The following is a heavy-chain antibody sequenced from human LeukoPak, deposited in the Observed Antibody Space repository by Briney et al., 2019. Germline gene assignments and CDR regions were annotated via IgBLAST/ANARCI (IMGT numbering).Heavy chain of an antibody. Sequence: GGSLRLSCAASVFTFSSYAMSCVRQAPGKGLEWVSAISGSGGSTYYADSVKGRFTISRDNSKNTLYLQMNSLRGEDTAVYYCAKGSGITIFGVVTPEDVWGKGTTVTVSS. D-gene: IGHD3-3*01. CDR2: ISGSGGST. J-gene: IGHJ6*04. CDR3: AKGSGITIFGVVTPEDV. V-gene: IGHV3-23*01. CDR1: VFTFSSYA.